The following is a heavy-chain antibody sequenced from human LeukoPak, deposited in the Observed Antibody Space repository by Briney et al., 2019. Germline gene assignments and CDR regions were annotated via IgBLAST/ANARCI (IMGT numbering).Heavy chain of an antibody. CDR2: INPSGGST. D-gene: IGHD3-22*01. CDR3: ARINPYYDSSGSYYYYGMDV. Sequence: ASVKVSCKASGYTFTSYYMHWVRQAPGQGLEWMGIINPSGGSTSYAQKFQGRVTMTRDTSTSTVYMELSSLRSEDTAVYYCARINPYYDSSGSYYYYGMDVWGQGTTVTVSS. CDR1: GYTFTSYY. V-gene: IGHV1-46*01. J-gene: IGHJ6*02.